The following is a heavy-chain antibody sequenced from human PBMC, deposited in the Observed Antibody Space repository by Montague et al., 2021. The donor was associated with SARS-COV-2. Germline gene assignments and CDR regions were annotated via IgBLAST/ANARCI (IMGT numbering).Heavy chain of an antibody. D-gene: IGHD3-22*01. J-gene: IGHJ4*02. CDR3: AREGGSGYRYYFDY. CDR2: IYYSGRT. V-gene: IGHV4-59*01. Sequence: SETLSLTCTVSGGSISSYYWNWIRQPPGKGLEWIGYIYYSGRTNYNPSLKSRVTISVDTSKNQFSLKLSSVTAADTAVYYCAREGGSGYRYYFDYWGQGSLVTVSS. CDR1: GGSISSYY.